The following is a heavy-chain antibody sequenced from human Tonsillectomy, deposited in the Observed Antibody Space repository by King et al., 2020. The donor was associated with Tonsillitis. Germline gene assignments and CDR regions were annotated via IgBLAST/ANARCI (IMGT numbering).Heavy chain of an antibody. CDR3: ARDGITMVRGVFDY. Sequence: VQLVESGGGLVKPGGSLRLSCAASGFTFSSYSMNWVRQAPGKGLEWVSSISSSSSYIYYADSVKGRFTISRDNAKNSLYLQMKSLRAEDTAVYYCARDGITMVRGVFDYWGQGTLVTVSS. CDR1: GFTFSSYS. D-gene: IGHD3-10*01. J-gene: IGHJ4*02. CDR2: ISSSSSYI. V-gene: IGHV3-21*01.